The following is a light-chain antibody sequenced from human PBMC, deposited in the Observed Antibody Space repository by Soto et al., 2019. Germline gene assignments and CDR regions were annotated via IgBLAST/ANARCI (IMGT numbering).Light chain of an antibody. V-gene: IGLV2-14*01. CDR2: EVS. CDR1: SSDVGGYNY. J-gene: IGLJ1*01. CDR3: SSYTCSRTVYV. Sequence: QSVLIQPASVSGSPGQSITISCTGTSSDVGGYNYASWYQQHPGKAPQLMIYEVSNRPSGVSNRFSGSKSGNPASLPISGLQAEDEADYYCSSYTCSRTVYVCGTGTKVTVL.